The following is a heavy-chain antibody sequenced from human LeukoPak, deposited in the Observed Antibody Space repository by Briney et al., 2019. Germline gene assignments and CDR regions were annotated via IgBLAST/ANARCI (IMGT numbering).Heavy chain of an antibody. CDR3: ARVSYCGGDCYAFHWYFDL. Sequence: SETLSLTCTVSGGSINSYYWSWIRQTPGKGLEWIGYIYYSGSTNYNPSLKSRVTISLDTSKNQFSLKLSSVAAADTAVYYCARVSYCGGDCYAFHWYFDLWGRGTLVTVSS. J-gene: IGHJ2*01. CDR1: GGSINSYY. V-gene: IGHV4-59*01. CDR2: IYYSGST. D-gene: IGHD2-21*02.